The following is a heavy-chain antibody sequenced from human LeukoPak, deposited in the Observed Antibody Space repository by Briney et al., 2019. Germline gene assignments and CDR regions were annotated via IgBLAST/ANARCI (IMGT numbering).Heavy chain of an antibody. CDR1: GITVSSDY. CDR3: ASRMTF. V-gene: IGHV3-53*04. Sequence: SGGSLRLSCAASGITVSSDYMSWVRQAPGKGLEWVSVIYRDGNTYYADSVKGRFTISRRNSRNTLFLQMDSLRTEDTAMYYCASRMTFGGQGTLVTVSS. CDR2: IYRDGNT. D-gene: IGHD2/OR15-2a*01. J-gene: IGHJ4*02.